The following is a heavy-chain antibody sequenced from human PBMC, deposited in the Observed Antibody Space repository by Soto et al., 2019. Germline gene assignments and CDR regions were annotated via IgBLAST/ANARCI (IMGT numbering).Heavy chain of an antibody. Sequence: QVQLQESGPGLVKPSQTLSLTCTVSGGSISSGGYYWSWIRQHPGKGLEWIGYIYYSGSTYYNPSLERPVTISVDTSKNQCSLKLSSVTAADTAVYYCARDRGSSWSLGQRRSYSYGMDVWGQGTTVTVSS. J-gene: IGHJ6*02. D-gene: IGHD6-13*01. CDR1: GGSISSGGYY. CDR2: IYYSGST. V-gene: IGHV4-31*01. CDR3: ARDRGSSWSLGQRRSYSYGMDV.